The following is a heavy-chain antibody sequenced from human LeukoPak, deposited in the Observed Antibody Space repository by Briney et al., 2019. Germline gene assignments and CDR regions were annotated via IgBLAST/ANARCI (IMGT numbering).Heavy chain of an antibody. V-gene: IGHV3-7*01. D-gene: IGHD3-22*01. J-gene: IGHJ5*02. CDR2: IKQDGSEK. Sequence: GGSLRLSCAASGFTCSSYWMSWVRQAPGKGLEWVANIKQDGSEKHYVDSLRGRFTISRDNAKNSLDLQMNSLRAEDTAVYFCARDLYYFDSSGYYASDLWGQGTLVTVSS. CDR3: ARDLYYFDSSGYYASDL. CDR1: GFTCSSYW.